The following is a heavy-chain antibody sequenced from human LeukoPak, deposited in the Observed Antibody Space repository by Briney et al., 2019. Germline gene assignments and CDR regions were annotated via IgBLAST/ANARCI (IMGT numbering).Heavy chain of an antibody. V-gene: IGHV1-69*04. CDR3: ARYIFVGYYDSKGAFDI. CDR2: IISIFGIA. CDR1: GGTFSSYA. Sequence: SVKVSCKASGGTFSSYAISWVRQAPGQGLEWMGRIISIFGIANYAQKFQGRVTITADKSTSTAHMELSSLRSEDTAVYYCARYIFVGYYDSKGAFDIWGQGTMVTVSS. D-gene: IGHD3-22*01. J-gene: IGHJ3*02.